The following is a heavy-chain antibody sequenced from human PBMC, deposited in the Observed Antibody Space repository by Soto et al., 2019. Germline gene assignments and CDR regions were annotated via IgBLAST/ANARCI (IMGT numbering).Heavy chain of an antibody. CDR2: IYYSGST. D-gene: IGHD3-22*01. CDR3: ASPKNDYDSSGGDY. V-gene: IGHV4-39*01. Sequence: PSETLSLTCTVSGGSISSSSYYWGWIRQPPGKGLEWIGSIYYSGSTYYNPSLKSRVTISVDTSKNQFSLKLSSVTAADTAVYYCASPKNDYDSSGGDYWGQGTLVTVSS. CDR1: GGSISSSSYY. J-gene: IGHJ4*02.